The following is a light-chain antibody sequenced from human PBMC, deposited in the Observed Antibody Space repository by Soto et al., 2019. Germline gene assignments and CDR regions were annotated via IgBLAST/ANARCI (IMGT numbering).Light chain of an antibody. Sequence: QSALTQPRSVSGSPGQSVTISCTGTSTDVGGYNYVSWYQQHPGKVPKLMLYDVSKRPSGVPDRFSGSKSGNTASLTISGLQAEDEGAYYCCSYAGRDTLDVFGSGTTLTVL. CDR3: CSYAGRDTLDV. V-gene: IGLV2-11*01. J-gene: IGLJ1*01. CDR1: STDVGGYNY. CDR2: DVS.